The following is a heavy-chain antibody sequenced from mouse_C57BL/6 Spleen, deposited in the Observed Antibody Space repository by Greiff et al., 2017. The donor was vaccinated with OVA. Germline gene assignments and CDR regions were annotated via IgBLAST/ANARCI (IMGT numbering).Heavy chain of an antibody. J-gene: IGHJ3*01. CDR3: ARRGWDGFAY. CDR2: INPNNGGT. Sequence: VQLQQSGPELVKPGASVKIPCKASGYTFTDYNMDWVKQSHGKSLEWIGDINPNNGGTIYNQKFKGKATLTVDKSSSTAYMELRSLTSEDTAVYYCARRGWDGFAYWGQGTLVTVSA. CDR1: GYTFTDYN. V-gene: IGHV1-18*01. D-gene: IGHD4-1*01.